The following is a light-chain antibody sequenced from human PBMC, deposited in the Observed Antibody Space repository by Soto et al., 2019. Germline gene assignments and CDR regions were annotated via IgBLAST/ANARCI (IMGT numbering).Light chain of an antibody. CDR3: QQYDSSPRT. V-gene: IGKV3-15*01. Sequence: ETVMTQSPATLSVSPGETATLSCRASQNVYTNLAWYQQKPGQAPRLVLYGASTRATGVPARFSGSGFGTDFTLTISSLEPEDFGLYYCQQYDSSPRTFGQGTKVDIK. CDR2: GAS. J-gene: IGKJ1*01. CDR1: QNVYTN.